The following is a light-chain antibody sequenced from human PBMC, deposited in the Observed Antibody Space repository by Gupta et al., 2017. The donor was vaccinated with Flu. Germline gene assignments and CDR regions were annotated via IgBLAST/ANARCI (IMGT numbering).Light chain of an antibody. CDR3: QKYGNTPRT. J-gene: IGKJ1*01. CDR1: QTVNDNY. V-gene: IGKV3-20*01. CDR2: GAS. Sequence: LLTQSPGTLSLSPGDRVTLSCRASQTVNDNYLAWYQQKPGQAPRLLIFGASNRATGIPDRCRGRGSGTDFSLNINRLEPEDVAVYYCQKYGNTPRTFGQGTKIEI.